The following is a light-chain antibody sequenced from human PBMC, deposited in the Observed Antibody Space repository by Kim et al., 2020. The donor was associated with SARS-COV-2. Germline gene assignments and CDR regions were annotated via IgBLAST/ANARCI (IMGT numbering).Light chain of an antibody. CDR3: QAWDSSAVV. CDR1: NLGERY. Sequence: SYELTQPPSVSVSPGQTARVTCSGHNLGERYTCWYQQKPGQSPVLVIYEDNQRPSGIPERFSGSYSGNTATLTIRGTQAMDEADYYCQAWDSSAVVFGGG. CDR2: EDN. V-gene: IGLV3-1*01. J-gene: IGLJ3*02.